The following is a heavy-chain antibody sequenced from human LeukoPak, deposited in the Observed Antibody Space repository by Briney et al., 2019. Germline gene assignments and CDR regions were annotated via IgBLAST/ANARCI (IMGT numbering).Heavy chain of an antibody. CDR3: ARDGFGVVIALGAFDI. CDR2: ISYDGSNK. Sequence: PGGSLRLSCAASGFTFSSYAMHWVRQAPGKGLEWVAVISYDGSNKYYADSVKGRFTISRDNSKNTLYLQMNSLRAEDTAVYYCARDGFGVVIALGAFDIWGQGTMVTVSS. V-gene: IGHV3-30-3*01. J-gene: IGHJ3*02. CDR1: GFTFSSYA. D-gene: IGHD3-3*01.